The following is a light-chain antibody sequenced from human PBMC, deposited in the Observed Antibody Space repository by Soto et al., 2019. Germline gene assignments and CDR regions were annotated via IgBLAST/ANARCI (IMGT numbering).Light chain of an antibody. V-gene: IGLV1-47*01. J-gene: IGLJ3*02. CDR3: AVWDQSLTGWV. CDR2: RDG. CDR1: SSNIGSHF. Sequence: QSVLTQPPSASGTPGQSLTISCSGSSSNIGSHFVYWYQHLPGTAPKLLIFRDGQRPSGVPARFFGSKSGTSASLAITGFRSEDEADYYCAVWDQSLTGWVFGGGTKLTVL.